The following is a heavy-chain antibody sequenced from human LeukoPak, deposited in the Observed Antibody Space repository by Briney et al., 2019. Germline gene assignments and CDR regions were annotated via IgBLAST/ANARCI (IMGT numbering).Heavy chain of an antibody. V-gene: IGHV3-23*01. CDR2: ISGGGGGT. CDR3: AKGLSTSCYTGTDY. Sequence: GGSARLSCATSGFTFSNFAMSCVRQAPGKGLEWVSAISGGGGGTYYADSMKGRFTISRDNSKNTLFLQMDSLGVDDTAVYYCAKGLSTSCYTGTDYWGQGTLVTVSS. J-gene: IGHJ4*02. D-gene: IGHD2-2*02. CDR1: GFTFSNFA.